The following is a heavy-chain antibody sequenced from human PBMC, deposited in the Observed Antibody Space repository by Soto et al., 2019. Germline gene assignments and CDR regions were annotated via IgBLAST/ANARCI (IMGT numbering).Heavy chain of an antibody. CDR3: ARGTYYDFWSGYSKTSLYWYFDL. Sequence: EVQLVESGGGLVQPGGSLRLSCAASGFTFSSYSMNWVRQAPGKGLEWVSYISSSSSTIYYADSVKGRFTISRDNAKNSLYLQMNSLIAEDTAVYYCARGTYYDFWSGYSKTSLYWYFDLWGRGTLVTVSS. V-gene: IGHV3-48*01. CDR1: GFTFSSYS. J-gene: IGHJ2*01. D-gene: IGHD3-3*01. CDR2: ISSSSSTI.